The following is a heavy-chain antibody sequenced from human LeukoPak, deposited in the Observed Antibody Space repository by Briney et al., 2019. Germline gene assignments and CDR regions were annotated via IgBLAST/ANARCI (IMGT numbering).Heavy chain of an antibody. D-gene: IGHD3-10*01. Sequence: SQTLSLTCAISGDSVSSNSAAWNWIRQSPSRGLEWLGRTYYRSKWYNDYAVSVKSRITINPDTSKNQFSLQLSSVTAADTAVYYCARDGTYYYALDIWGQGTMVTVSS. CDR2: TYYRSKWYN. CDR3: ARDGTYYYALDI. J-gene: IGHJ3*02. V-gene: IGHV6-1*01. CDR1: GDSVSSNSAA.